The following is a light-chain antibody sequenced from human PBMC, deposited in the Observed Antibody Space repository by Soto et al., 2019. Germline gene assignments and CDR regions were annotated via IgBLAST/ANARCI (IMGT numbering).Light chain of an antibody. J-gene: IGLJ2*01. CDR2: DNN. CDR3: GTWDSRLSARV. V-gene: IGLV1-51*01. Sequence: QSVLTQPPSVSAAPGQKVTISCSGSSSNIGNNYVSWYQQLPGTAPKLLIYDNNKRPSGIPDRFSGSKSGTSATLGITGLQTGDEADYYCGTWDSRLSARVFGGGTKVTVL. CDR1: SSNIGNNY.